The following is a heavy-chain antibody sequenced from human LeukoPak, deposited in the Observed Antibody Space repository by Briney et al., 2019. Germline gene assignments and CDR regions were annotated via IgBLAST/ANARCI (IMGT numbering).Heavy chain of an antibody. J-gene: IGHJ4*02. CDR1: GFTFSDYY. V-gene: IGHV3-11*03. CDR3: ASSPENYYDSSGPPDY. D-gene: IGHD3-22*01. Sequence: PGGSLRLSCAASGFTFSDYYMSWIRQAPGKGLEWVSYISSSSYTNYADSVKGRFTISRDNAKNSLYLQMNSLRAEDTAVYYCASSPENYYDSSGPPDYWGQGTLVTVSS. CDR2: ISSSSYT.